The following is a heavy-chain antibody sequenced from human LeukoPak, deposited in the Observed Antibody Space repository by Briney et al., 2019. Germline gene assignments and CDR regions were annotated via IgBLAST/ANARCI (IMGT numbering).Heavy chain of an antibody. CDR2: INPSGGST. D-gene: IGHD3-3*01. CDR1: GYTFTGYY. CDR3: ARQLRSPRRWFDP. V-gene: IGHV1-46*01. J-gene: IGHJ5*02. Sequence: GASVKVSCKASGYTFTGYYMHWVRQAPGQGLGWMGIINPSGGSTSYAQKFQGRVTMTRDTSTSTVYMELSSLRSEDTAVYYCARQLRSPRRWFDPWGQGTLVTVSS.